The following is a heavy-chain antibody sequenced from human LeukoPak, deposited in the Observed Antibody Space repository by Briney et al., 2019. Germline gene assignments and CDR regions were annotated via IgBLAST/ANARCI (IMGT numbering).Heavy chain of an antibody. CDR3: TKNAGRGRPSDL. D-gene: IGHD2-15*01. Sequence: NPSETLSLTCTVSGDSVSSSYWSWVRQPPGKGLEWLAYIYYTGVTNYNPSLKSRVTISLDMSRNQVSLKLLSVTAADTAVYYCTKNAGRGRPSDLWGQGTLVTVSS. CDR2: IYYTGVT. J-gene: IGHJ5*02. V-gene: IGHV4-59*02. CDR1: GDSVSSSY.